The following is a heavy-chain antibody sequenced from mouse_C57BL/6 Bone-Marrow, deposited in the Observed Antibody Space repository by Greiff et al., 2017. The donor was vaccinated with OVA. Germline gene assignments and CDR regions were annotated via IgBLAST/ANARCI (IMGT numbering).Heavy chain of an antibody. Sequence: VRLQQSGAELVKPGASVKISCKASGYAFSSYWMNWVKQRPGKGLEWIGQIYPGAGDTNYNGKFKGKATLTADKSSSTAYMQLSSLTSEDSAVYFCARWGYYGSTPYWYFDVWGTGTTVTVSS. V-gene: IGHV1-80*01. D-gene: IGHD1-1*01. CDR1: GYAFSSYW. CDR2: IYPGAGDT. J-gene: IGHJ1*03. CDR3: ARWGYYGSTPYWYFDV.